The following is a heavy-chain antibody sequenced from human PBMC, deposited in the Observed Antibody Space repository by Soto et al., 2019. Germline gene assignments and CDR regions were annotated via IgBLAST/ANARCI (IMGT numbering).Heavy chain of an antibody. J-gene: IGHJ5*02. Sequence: SSVKVSCKASGGNFSSYAISWVRQAPRQGLEWMGGIIPIFGTANYAQKFQGRVTITADKSTSTAYMELSSLRSEDTAVYYCARMMFADCSGGSCLNWFDPWGQGTLVTVSS. D-gene: IGHD2-15*01. V-gene: IGHV1-69*06. CDR2: IIPIFGTA. CDR1: GGNFSSYA. CDR3: ARMMFADCSGGSCLNWFDP.